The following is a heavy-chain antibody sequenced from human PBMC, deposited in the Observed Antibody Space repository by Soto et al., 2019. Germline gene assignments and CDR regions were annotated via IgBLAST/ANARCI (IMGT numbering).Heavy chain of an antibody. D-gene: IGHD5-18*01. J-gene: IGHJ4*02. CDR3: AREEYSTHYFDF. CDR1: GFTFSNSP. Sequence: GGSLRLSCVASGFTFSNSPIHWVHQAPGKGLEWVSVMSYDGDRQYYADSVKGRFTISRDSSKSTLYLQMNNVRVEDTAMYYCAREEYSTHYFDFWGQGTLVTVSS. V-gene: IGHV3-30-3*01. CDR2: MSYDGDRQ.